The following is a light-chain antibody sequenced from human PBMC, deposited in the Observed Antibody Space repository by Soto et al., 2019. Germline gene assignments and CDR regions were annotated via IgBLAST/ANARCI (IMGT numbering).Light chain of an antibody. CDR3: MQGTHWPYT. Sequence: DVALTQSPLSLAVTLGQPASISCRSSQSLVYGDGNTYLNWFHQRPGQPPRRLIYKVSDRDFGVPDRFSGSESGTDFTLKISRVEAEDVCIYYCMQGTHWPYTFGQGTKLEIQ. CDR2: KVS. J-gene: IGKJ2*01. V-gene: IGKV2-30*01. CDR1: QSLVYGDGNTY.